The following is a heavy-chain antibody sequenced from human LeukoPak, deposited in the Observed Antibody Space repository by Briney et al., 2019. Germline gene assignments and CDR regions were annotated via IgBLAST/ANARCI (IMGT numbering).Heavy chain of an antibody. J-gene: IGHJ4*02. CDR1: GYSINNGYY. D-gene: IGHD6-13*01. V-gene: IGHV4-34*01. CDR3: ARVRRSSWPLDY. Sequence: SETLSLTCTVSGYSINNGYYWSWIRQPPGEGLEWIGEINHSGSTNYNPSLKSRVTISVDTSKNQFSLKLSSVTAADTAVYYCARVRRSSWPLDYWGQGTLVTVSS. CDR2: INHSGST.